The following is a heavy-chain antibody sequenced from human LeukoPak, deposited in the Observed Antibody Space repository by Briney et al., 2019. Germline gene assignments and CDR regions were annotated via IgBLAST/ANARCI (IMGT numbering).Heavy chain of an antibody. CDR1: GFTFNSYA. V-gene: IGHV3-23*01. Sequence: GGSLRLSCAASGFTFNSYAMSWVRQAPGKGLKWVSTINDNGAGTYYADSVKGRFTISRDNSYNTVSLQMNSLRDEDTGVYYCAKGRGYSGSLRPGAFDIWGQGTMVTVSS. CDR3: AKGRGYSGSLRPGAFDI. D-gene: IGHD5-12*01. J-gene: IGHJ3*02. CDR2: INDNGAGT.